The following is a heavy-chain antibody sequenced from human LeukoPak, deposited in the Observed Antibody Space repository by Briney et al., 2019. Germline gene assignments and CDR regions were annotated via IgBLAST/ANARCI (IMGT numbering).Heavy chain of an antibody. Sequence: SGTLSLTCAVSGGSMSDHYWSWIRQTPGTTLEWIGYIYATGNTNYSPSLKGRVTISLDTSKNHFSLRLWSVTAADTALYYCARHFRKDYPDSGSSQYFHYIDVWGKGTTVTVSS. D-gene: IGHD3-10*01. V-gene: IGHV4-4*09. CDR1: GGSMSDHY. J-gene: IGHJ6*03. CDR3: ARHFRKDYPDSGSSQYFHYIDV. CDR2: IYATGNT.